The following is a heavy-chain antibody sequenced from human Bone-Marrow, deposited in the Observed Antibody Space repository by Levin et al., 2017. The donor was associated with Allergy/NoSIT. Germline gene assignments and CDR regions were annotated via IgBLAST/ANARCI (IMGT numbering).Heavy chain of an antibody. D-gene: IGHD4-23*01. CDR2: THHSGSK. CDR1: GGSITRDNYS. V-gene: IGHV4-30-2*01. J-gene: IGHJ4*02. Sequence: SETLSLTCAVSGGSITRDNYSWGWIRQPPGKGLEWIGYTHHSGSKAYSPSLKTRVTVSVDRSKNQFSLELRSVTAADTAIYYCVRGNYYGGNRHFDQWGQGTLVTVSS. CDR3: VRGNYYGGNRHFDQ.